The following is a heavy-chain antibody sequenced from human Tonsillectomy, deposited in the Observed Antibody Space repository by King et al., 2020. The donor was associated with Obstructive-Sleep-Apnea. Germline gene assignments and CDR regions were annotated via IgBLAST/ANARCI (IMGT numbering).Heavy chain of an antibody. CDR3: ARGRKVDTTTAGGAFDP. J-gene: IGHJ3*01. CDR2: INHSGST. D-gene: IGHD5-18*01. Sequence: VQLQQWGAGLLKPSETLSLTCAVYGGSFSDYYWSWIRQPPEEGLEGIGEINHSGSTNYNPSLKSRLTISVDPSKNQFSLKLSSVTAADTAVYYCARGRKVDTTTAGGAFDPWGQGTMVTVSS. V-gene: IGHV4-34*01. CDR1: GGSFSDYY.